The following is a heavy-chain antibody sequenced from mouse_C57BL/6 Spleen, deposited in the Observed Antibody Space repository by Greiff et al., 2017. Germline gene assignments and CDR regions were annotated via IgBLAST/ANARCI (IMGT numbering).Heavy chain of an antibody. V-gene: IGHV1-82*01. J-gene: IGHJ2*01. CDR3: ARPFTTVVGGNY. CDR2: IYPGDGDT. CDR1: GYAFSSSW. D-gene: IGHD1-1*01. Sequence: VKLQESGPELVKPGASVKISCKASGYAFSSSWMNWVKQRPGKGLEWIGRIYPGDGDTNYNGKFKGKATLTADKSSSTAYMQLSSLTSEDSAVYFCARPFTTVVGGNYWGQGTTLTVSS.